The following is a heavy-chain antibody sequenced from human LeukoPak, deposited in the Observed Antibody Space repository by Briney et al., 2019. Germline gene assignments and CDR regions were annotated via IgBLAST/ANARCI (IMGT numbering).Heavy chain of an antibody. J-gene: IGHJ4*02. CDR1: GFTFSSYG. CDR3: ARDLTYSGWYYFDY. Sequence: PGGSLRLSCAPSGFTFSSYGMHWVRQAPGKGLEWVAFIRYDGGNKYYADSVKGQFTISRDNSKNTLYLQMNSLRAEDTAVYYCARDLTYSGWYYFDYWGQGTLVTVSS. D-gene: IGHD6-19*01. CDR2: IRYDGGNK. V-gene: IGHV3-30*02.